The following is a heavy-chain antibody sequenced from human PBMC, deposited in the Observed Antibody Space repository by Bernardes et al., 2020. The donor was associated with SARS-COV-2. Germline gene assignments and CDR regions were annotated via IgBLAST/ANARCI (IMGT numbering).Heavy chain of an antibody. J-gene: IGHJ4*02. Sequence: SETLSLTCTVSGGSISSNSYYWAWVRHPPGKGLEWIGSIHSSGTTHDTPSLKSRVTISVDTSKNQFSLKLSAVSAADTSIYYCARHPYSSSWFYWGQGTLVTVSS. CDR1: GGSISSNSYY. V-gene: IGHV4-39*01. D-gene: IGHD2-2*01. CDR3: ARHPYSSSWFY. CDR2: IHSSGTT.